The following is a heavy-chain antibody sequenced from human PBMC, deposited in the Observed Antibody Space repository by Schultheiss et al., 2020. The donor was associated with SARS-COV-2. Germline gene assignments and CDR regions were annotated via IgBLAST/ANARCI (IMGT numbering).Heavy chain of an antibody. CDR2: IWSDASNE. Sequence: GGSLRLSCAASGFTFSDYYMSWIRQAPGKGLEWVAVIWSDASNEYYADSGKGRFTISRDSSKDTLFLQLNSLRAEDTAVYYCAGPLNDFWSGYYIDYWGQGTLVTVSS. D-gene: IGHD3-3*01. J-gene: IGHJ4*02. CDR3: AGPLNDFWSGYYIDY. CDR1: GFTFSDYY. V-gene: IGHV3-33*08.